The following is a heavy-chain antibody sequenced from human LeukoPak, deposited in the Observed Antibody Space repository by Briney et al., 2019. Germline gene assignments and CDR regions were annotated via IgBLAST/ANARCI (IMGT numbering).Heavy chain of an antibody. V-gene: IGHV1-2*02. J-gene: IGHJ4*02. D-gene: IGHD3-16*02. CDR1: GYTFTGYY. Sequence: SVKVSCKASGYTFTGYYMHWVRQAPGQGLEWMGWINPNSGGTNYAQKFQGRVTMTRDTSISTAYMELSSLRSDDTAVYYCARSLYDYVWGSYGWYFDYWGQGTLVTVSS. CDR3: ARSLYDYVWGSYGWYFDY. CDR2: INPNSGGT.